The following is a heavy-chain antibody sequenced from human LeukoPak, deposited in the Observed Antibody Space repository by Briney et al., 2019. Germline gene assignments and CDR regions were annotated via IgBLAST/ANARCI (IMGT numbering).Heavy chain of an antibody. J-gene: IGHJ4*02. V-gene: IGHV3-13*01. D-gene: IGHD3-16*01. CDR3: ARGGGRLTLYYFDY. CDR1: GFTFSSYD. CDR2: IGTAGDT. Sequence: PGGSLRLSCAASGFTFSSYDMHWVRQATGKGLEWVSAIGTAGDTYYPGSVKGRFTISRENAKNSLYLQMNSLRAGDTAVYYCARGGGRLTLYYFDYWGQGTLVTVSS.